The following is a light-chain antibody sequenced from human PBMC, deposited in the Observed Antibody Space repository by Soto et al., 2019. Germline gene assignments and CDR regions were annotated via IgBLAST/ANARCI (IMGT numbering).Light chain of an antibody. J-gene: IGKJ1*01. CDR1: QTISSW. CDR2: DAS. Sequence: DIQMTQPPSTLSASVGDRVTITCRASQTISSWLAWYQQKPGKAPNLLIYDASSLESGVPSRFSGRGSGTQFTLTISSLQPDDFATYYCQPYNSFSGTFGPGTKV. CDR3: QPYNSFSGT. V-gene: IGKV1-5*01.